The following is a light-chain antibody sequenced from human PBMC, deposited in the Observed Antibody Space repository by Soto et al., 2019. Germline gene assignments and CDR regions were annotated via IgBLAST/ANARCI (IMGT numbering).Light chain of an antibody. CDR2: DAS. Sequence: VLTQPASVSGSPGQSITISCRASQSVRSFVAWFQQKPGRPPRVLIRDASRRATGIPARFSGSGSGTEFTLTISSLEPEDSAVYYCQQRYSWPPLFTFGPGTKVDIK. J-gene: IGKJ3*01. V-gene: IGKV3-11*01. CDR1: QSVRSF. CDR3: QQRYSWPPLFT.